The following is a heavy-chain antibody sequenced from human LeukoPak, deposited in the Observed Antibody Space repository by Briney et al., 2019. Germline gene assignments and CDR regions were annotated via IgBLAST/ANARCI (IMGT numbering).Heavy chain of an antibody. CDR2: INPNSGRT. J-gene: IGHJ4*02. D-gene: IGHD3-22*01. Sequence: ASVKVSCKAFGYIFTSNYMHWVRQAPGQGLEWMGWINPNSGRTNYAQNFQGRVTMTRDTSISTASMELSRLRSDDTAVYYCARDERYDSSGYPFDYWGQGALVTVSS. V-gene: IGHV1-2*02. CDR3: ARDERYDSSGYPFDY. CDR1: GYIFTSNY.